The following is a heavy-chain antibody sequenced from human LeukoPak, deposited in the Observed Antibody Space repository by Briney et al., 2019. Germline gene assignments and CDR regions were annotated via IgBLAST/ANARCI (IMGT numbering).Heavy chain of an antibody. CDR3: ARDRGYGIYYYYYMDV. J-gene: IGHJ6*03. CDR1: GYTFTGYY. CDR2: INPNSGGT. Sequence: ASVKVSCKASGYTFTGYYMHWVRQAPGQGLEWMGRINPNSGGTNYAQKFQGRVTMTRDTSISTAYVELRRLRSDEPALYYWARDRGYGIYYYYYMDVWGKGTTVTVSS. V-gene: IGHV1-2*06. D-gene: IGHD5-18*01.